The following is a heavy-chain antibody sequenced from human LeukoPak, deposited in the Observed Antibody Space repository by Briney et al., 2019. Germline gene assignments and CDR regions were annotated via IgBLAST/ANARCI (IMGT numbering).Heavy chain of an antibody. CDR3: ARSSGAGSYDY. Sequence: ASVKVSCKASGYTFTSHYLHWVRQAPGQGLEWMGLISPGGGSTIYAQKFQGRVIMTSDTSTTTVYMELSSLRSEDTAVYYCARSSGAGSYDYWGQEILVTVSS. CDR2: ISPGGGST. D-gene: IGHD1-26*01. CDR1: GYTFTSHY. V-gene: IGHV1-46*01. J-gene: IGHJ4*02.